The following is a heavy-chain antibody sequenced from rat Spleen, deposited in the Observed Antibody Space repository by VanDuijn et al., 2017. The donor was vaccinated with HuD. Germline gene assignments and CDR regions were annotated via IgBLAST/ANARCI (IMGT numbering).Heavy chain of an antibody. J-gene: IGHJ3*01. CDR1: GFTFSNYA. CDR2: ISYDGSST. CDR3: ARHSSYVYYGLSSFAF. D-gene: IGHD1-6*01. Sequence: EVHLVESGGGLVQPGRSLKLSCAASGFTFSNYAMAWVRQAPTKGLEWVATISYDGSSTYYRDSVKGRFTISRDNAKSTLYLQMDSLRSEDTATYYCARHSSYVYYGLSSFAFWGQGTLVTVSS. V-gene: IGHV5-29*01.